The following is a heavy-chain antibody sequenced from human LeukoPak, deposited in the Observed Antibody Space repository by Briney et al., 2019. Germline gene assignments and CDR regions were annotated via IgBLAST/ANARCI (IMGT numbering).Heavy chain of an antibody. Sequence: GGSLRLSCAASGFTFITYAMHWVRQAPGKGLEWVAFIRYDGNNKYYADSVKGRFTISRDNSKNTLYLQMISLRAEDTAVYYCAKDTQGYGDYATYFAYWGQGTLVTVSS. CDR1: GFTFITYA. CDR3: AKDTQGYGDYATYFAY. D-gene: IGHD4-17*01. V-gene: IGHV3-30*02. CDR2: IRYDGNNK. J-gene: IGHJ4*02.